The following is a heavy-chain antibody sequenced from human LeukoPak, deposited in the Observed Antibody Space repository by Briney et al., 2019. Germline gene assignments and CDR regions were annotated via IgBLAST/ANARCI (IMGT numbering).Heavy chain of an antibody. CDR2: IYTSGST. V-gene: IGHV4-61*02. CDR3: ARDLGYCSGGSCYRDY. Sequence: SETLSLTCTDSGGSISSGSYYWSWIRQPAGKGLEWIGRIYTSGSTNYNPSLKSRVTISVDTSKNQFSLKLSSVTAADTAGYYCARDLGYCSGGSCYRDYWGQGTLGTVSS. D-gene: IGHD2-15*01. J-gene: IGHJ4*02. CDR1: GGSISSGSYY.